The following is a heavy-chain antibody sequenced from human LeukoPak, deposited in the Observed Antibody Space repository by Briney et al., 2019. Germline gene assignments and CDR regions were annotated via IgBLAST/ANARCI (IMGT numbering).Heavy chain of an antibody. CDR3: AKRRYYDSSAYLHWYFDL. CDR2: IGGSGDNT. D-gene: IGHD3-22*01. V-gene: IGHV3-23*01. CDR1: GFSFSSYT. Sequence: PGGSLRLSCAASGFSFSSYTMSWVRQTPGKGLEWVSGIGGSGDNTDYANSVKGRFTISRDNSKNTLYLQMNSLRAEDTALYYCAKRRYYDSSAYLHWYFDLWGRGTLVTVSS. J-gene: IGHJ2*01.